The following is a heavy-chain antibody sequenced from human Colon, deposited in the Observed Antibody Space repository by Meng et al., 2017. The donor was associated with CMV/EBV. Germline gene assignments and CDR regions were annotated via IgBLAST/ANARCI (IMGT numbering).Heavy chain of an antibody. D-gene: IGHD2-15*01. CDR1: GFSFSTPS. V-gene: IGHV3-64*02. J-gene: IGHJ4*02. Sequence: GESLKISCAASGFSFSTPSMHWVRQAPGKGLEYVSAISSDGRNKYYADSLKGRFTISRDHSKDTLSLQMNSLRVEDTAVYYCAKGSAASRPYYFDYWGQGTLVTVSS. CDR2: ISSDGRNK. CDR3: AKGSAASRPYYFDY.